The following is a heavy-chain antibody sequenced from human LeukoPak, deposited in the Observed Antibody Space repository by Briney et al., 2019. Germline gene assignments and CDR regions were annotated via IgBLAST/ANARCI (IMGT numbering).Heavy chain of an antibody. CDR1: GGSISSDTYS. Sequence: PSQTLSLTCTVSGGSISSDTYSWSWVRQPAGKGLEWIGYIYYSGSTNYNPSLKSRVTISVDTSKNQFSLKLSSVTAADTAVYYCARDRRRTSIAVGAFDIWGQGTMVTVSS. CDR3: ARDRRRTSIAVGAFDI. CDR2: IYYSGST. D-gene: IGHD6-19*01. V-gene: IGHV4-61*10. J-gene: IGHJ3*02.